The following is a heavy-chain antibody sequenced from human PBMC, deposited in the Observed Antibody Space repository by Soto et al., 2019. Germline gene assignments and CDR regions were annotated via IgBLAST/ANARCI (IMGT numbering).Heavy chain of an antibody. J-gene: IGHJ4*02. CDR2: INNDGSST. Sequence: EVQLVESGGGLVQPGGSLRLSCAASGFTFSSNWMHWVRQAPGKGLVWVSRINNDGSSTSYADSVKGRLTISRDNAKNTLYLQVNSLSDEDTAVYYCASGGVAGSGTYYNDYWGRGTLVTVSS. CDR1: GFTFSSNW. V-gene: IGHV3-74*01. CDR3: ASGGVAGSGTYYNDY. D-gene: IGHD3-10*01.